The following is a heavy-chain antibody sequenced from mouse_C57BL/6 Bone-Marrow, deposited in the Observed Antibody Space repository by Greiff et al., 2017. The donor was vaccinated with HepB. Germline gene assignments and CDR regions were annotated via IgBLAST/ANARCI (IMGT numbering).Heavy chain of an antibody. CDR1: GFTFSDYG. J-gene: IGHJ2*01. D-gene: IGHD2-2*01. CDR2: ISSGSSTI. V-gene: IGHV5-17*01. Sequence: EVQLVESGGGLVKPGGSLKLSCAASGFTFSDYGMHWVRQAPEKGLEWVAYISSGSSTIYYADTVKGRFTISRDNAKNTLFLQMTSLRSEDTAMYYCARMGKPYGYDVFDYWGQGTTLTVSS. CDR3: ARMGKPYGYDVFDY.